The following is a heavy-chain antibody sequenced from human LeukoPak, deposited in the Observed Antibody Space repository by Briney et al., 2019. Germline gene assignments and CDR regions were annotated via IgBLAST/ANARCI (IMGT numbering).Heavy chain of an antibody. CDR3: ARVSPRTRIVVVVAARGNYFDY. CDR1: GYTFTSYG. D-gene: IGHD2-15*01. J-gene: IGHJ4*02. V-gene: IGHV1-18*01. Sequence: GASVKVSCKASGYTFTSYGIRWVRQAPGQGLEWMGWISAYNGNTNYAQKLQGRVTMTTDTSTSTAYMELRSLRSDDTAVYYCARVSPRTRIVVVVAARGNYFDYWGQGTLVTVSS. CDR2: ISAYNGNT.